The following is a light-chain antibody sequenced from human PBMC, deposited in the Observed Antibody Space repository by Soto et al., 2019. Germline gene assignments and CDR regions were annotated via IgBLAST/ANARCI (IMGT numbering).Light chain of an antibody. V-gene: IGLV2-14*01. CDR3: ISYTSSSPIGV. J-gene: IGLJ1*01. Sequence: LTQPASVSGSPGQSITISCTGTSSDVGGYDYVSWYQQHPGKAPKLIIFEVSNRPSGTSNRFSDSKSGNTASLTISGLQAEDEADYFCISYTSSSPIGVFGTGTKVTVL. CDR1: SSDVGGYDY. CDR2: EVS.